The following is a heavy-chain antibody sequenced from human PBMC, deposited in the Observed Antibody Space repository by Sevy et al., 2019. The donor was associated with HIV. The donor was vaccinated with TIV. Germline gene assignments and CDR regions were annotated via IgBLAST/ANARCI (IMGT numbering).Heavy chain of an antibody. D-gene: IGHD5-12*01. CDR1: GDSIDSYGSY. Sequence: SETLSLTCSVSGDSIDSYGSYWGWIRQPPGKGLEWIGSIYYTGTTYYNPSLKSQATISVDTSKNVFSLRMTSVAAADTAVYYCATKGVAVDAFDIRGQGTMVTVSS. CDR3: ATKGVAVDAFDI. CDR2: IYYTGTT. V-gene: IGHV4-39*01. J-gene: IGHJ3*02.